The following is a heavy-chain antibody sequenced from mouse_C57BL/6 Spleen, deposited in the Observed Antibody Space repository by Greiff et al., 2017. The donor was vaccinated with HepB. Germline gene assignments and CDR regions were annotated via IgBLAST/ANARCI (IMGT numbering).Heavy chain of an antibody. Sequence: DVKLQESGPGLVKPSQSLSLTCSVTGYSITSGYYWNWIRQFPGNKLEWMGYISYDGSNNYNPSLKNRISITRDTSKNQFFLKLNSVTTEDTATYYCARKGNGDYFDYWGQGTTLTVSS. J-gene: IGHJ2*01. CDR2: ISYDGSN. V-gene: IGHV3-6*01. CDR3: ARKGNGDYFDY. CDR1: GYSITSGYY.